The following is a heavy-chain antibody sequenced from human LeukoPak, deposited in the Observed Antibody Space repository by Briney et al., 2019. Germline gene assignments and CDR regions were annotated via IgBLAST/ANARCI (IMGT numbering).Heavy chain of an antibody. V-gene: IGHV4-4*07. Sequence: PSETLSLTCTVSGGSISSYYWSWIRQPAGKGLEWIGRIYTSGSTNYNPSLKSRVTISVDKSKNQFSLKLSSVTAADTAVYYCARETPHTIFGVVTLGMDVWGKGTTVTVSS. CDR2: IYTSGST. CDR1: GGSISSYY. J-gene: IGHJ6*04. D-gene: IGHD3-3*01. CDR3: ARETPHTIFGVVTLGMDV.